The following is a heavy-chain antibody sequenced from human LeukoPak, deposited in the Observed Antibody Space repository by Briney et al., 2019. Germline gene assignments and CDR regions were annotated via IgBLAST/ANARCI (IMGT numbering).Heavy chain of an antibody. D-gene: IGHD3-16*01. CDR1: GYTFTGNY. V-gene: IGHV1-2*02. J-gene: IGHJ4*02. Sequence: ASVKVSCKASGYTFTGNYMHWVRQAPGQGLEWMGWINPNSGGTKFAQEFQGRVAMTGDMSTKTAFMELYRLESDDTAVYYCAKSSVGTSGGSFDYWGQGTLVSVSS. CDR3: AKSSVGTSGGSFDY. CDR2: INPNSGGT.